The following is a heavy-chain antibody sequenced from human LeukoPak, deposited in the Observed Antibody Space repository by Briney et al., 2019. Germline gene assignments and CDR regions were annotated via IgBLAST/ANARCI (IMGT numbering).Heavy chain of an antibody. CDR2: IYYSGST. Sequence: SETLSLTCTVSGGSISSYYWSWIRQPPGKGLEWIGYIYYSGSTDYNPSLKSRVTISVDTSKNQCPLKLSSVTAADTAVYYCARTPCIGGTGYPDYWGRGTLVTVSS. CDR1: GGSISSYY. J-gene: IGHJ4*03. V-gene: IGHV4-59*01. CDR3: ARTPCIGGTGYPDY. D-gene: IGHD2-15*01.